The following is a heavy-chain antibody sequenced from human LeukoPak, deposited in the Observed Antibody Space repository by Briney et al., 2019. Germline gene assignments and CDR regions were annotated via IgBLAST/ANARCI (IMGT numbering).Heavy chain of an antibody. Sequence: PSETLSLTCTVSGGSIGSGNYYWSWIRQPAGKGLEWIGRISTSGSTNYDPSLKSRVTISVDTSKNQFSLKLSSVTAADTAVYYCARVTFQGNWWEEFYYYYYYMDVWGKGTTVTVSS. CDR1: GGSIGSGNYY. V-gene: IGHV4-61*02. D-gene: IGHD2-8*02. CDR2: ISTSGST. J-gene: IGHJ6*03. CDR3: ARVTFQGNWWEEFYYYYYYMDV.